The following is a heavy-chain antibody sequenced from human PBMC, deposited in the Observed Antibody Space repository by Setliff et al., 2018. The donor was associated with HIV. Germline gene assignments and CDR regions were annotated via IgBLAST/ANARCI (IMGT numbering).Heavy chain of an antibody. CDR1: GYTLSELS. V-gene: IGHV1-24*01. J-gene: IGHJ2*01. CDR3: ARDDHYYDSGSYYSDWYFDL. CDR2: FDPQDGET. D-gene: IGHD3-10*01. Sequence: SVKVSCKVYGYTLSELSIHWVRQAPGKGLEWMGYFDPQDGETVYAQKFQGRVTLTEDTSTGTAYMELSGLRSEDTAVYYCARDDHYYDSGSYYSDWYFDLWGRGTLVTVSS.